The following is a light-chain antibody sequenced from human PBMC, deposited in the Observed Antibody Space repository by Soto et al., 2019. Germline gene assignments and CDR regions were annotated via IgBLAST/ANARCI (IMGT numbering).Light chain of an antibody. CDR1: QSINRY. V-gene: IGKV1-39*01. J-gene: IGKJ4*01. CDR3: QQGSSTLT. CDR2: GAS. Sequence: DIQMTQSPSSLSASVGDRVTITCRASQSINRYLNWYQQKPGTAPKLLISGASSLQSGVPSRFSSSGSGTYFTLTISSLQHEDFATYYCQQGSSTLTFGGGTKVEIK.